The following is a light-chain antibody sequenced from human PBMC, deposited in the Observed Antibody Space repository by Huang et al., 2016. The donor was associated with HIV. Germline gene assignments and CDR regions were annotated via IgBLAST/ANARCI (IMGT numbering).Light chain of an antibody. J-gene: IGKJ2*01. V-gene: IGKV2-28*01. CDR2: LGS. CDR1: QSLLYSTGYNS. Sequence: DIVMTQSPLSLPVTPGEPASISCRSSQSLLYSTGYNSLHWYLQKPGQSPQLLIYLGSNRAAGVPDRFSGSGSCTDYTLKIGRVEAQDVGVYYCMQALQTPYTFGQGTKLEIK. CDR3: MQALQTPYT.